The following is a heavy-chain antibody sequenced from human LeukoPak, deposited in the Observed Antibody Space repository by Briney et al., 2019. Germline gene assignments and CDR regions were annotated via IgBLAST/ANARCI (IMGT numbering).Heavy chain of an antibody. J-gene: IGHJ4*02. Sequence: PGGTLRLSSAAAGFTFSSYGMSWVRQAPGEGLEWVSAFSGSGGSTYYADSVKGRLTISRDNTQNALYLKMKSLRAEDTAVYYCAKDIYRSQLWLVAYYFDYWGQGTLVTVSS. CDR1: GFTFSSYG. V-gene: IGHV3-23*01. D-gene: IGHD5-18*01. CDR2: FSGSGGST. CDR3: AKDIYRSQLWLVAYYFDY.